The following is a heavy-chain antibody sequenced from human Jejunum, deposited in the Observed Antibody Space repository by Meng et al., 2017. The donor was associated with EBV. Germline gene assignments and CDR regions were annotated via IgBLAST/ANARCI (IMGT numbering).Heavy chain of an antibody. CDR1: RVSFNVGSYY. CDR3: ARRLGVVVPTASDY. CDR2: IYYSGTNT. J-gene: IGHJ4*02. V-gene: IGHV4-39*01. Sequence: QFQLQESGPGLVKPSETLSRTRTVSRVSFNVGSYYWGWIRQAPGKGLEWIGSIYYSGTNTYYNPSLNSRVTISVDTSKRQFSLKLSSVTAADTAAYYCARRLGVVVPTASDYWGQGTLVTVAS. D-gene: IGHD2-15*01.